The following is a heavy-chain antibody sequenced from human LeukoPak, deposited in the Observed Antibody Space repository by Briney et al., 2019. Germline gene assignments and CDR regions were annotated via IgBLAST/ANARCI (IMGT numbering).Heavy chain of an antibody. J-gene: IGHJ5*02. CDR2: IYYSGST. Sequence: PSQTLSLTCTVSGGSISSGGYYWSWIRQHPGKGLEWIGYIYYSGSTYYNPSLKSRVTISVDTSKNQFSLKLSSVTAADTAVYYCAREVITMVRGVIMGAYNWFDPWGQGTLVTVSS. CDR3: AREVITMVRGVIMGAYNWFDP. V-gene: IGHV4-31*03. CDR1: GGSISSGGYY. D-gene: IGHD3-10*01.